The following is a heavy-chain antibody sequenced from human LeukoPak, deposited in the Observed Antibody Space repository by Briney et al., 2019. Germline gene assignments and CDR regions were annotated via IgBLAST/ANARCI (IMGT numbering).Heavy chain of an antibody. CDR1: GGSISSYY. J-gene: IGHJ4*02. D-gene: IGHD6-19*01. CDR3: ARQRSGYSSGWYPYN. V-gene: IGHV4-59*08. Sequence: SETLSLTCTVSGGSISSYYWSWIRQPPGKGLEWIGYIYYSGSTNYNPSLKSRVTISVDTSKNQFSLKLSSVTAADTAVYYCARQRSGYSSGWYPYNWGQGTLVTVSS. CDR2: IYYSGST.